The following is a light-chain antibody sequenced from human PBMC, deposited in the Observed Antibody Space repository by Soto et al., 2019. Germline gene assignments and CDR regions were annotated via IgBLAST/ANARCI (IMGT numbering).Light chain of an antibody. V-gene: IGLV2-14*01. Sequence: QSALTQPASVSGSPGQSITISCTGTSSDVGGYNYVSWYQQHPGKVPKLMIYEVSNRPSGVSNRFSGSKSGNTASLTISGLQAEDEADYYCSSYTSTSTVVFGGGTNSPS. CDR2: EVS. CDR3: SSYTSTSTVV. CDR1: SSDVGGYNY. J-gene: IGLJ2*01.